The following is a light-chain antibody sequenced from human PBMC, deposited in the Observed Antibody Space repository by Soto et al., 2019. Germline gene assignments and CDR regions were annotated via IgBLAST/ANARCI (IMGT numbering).Light chain of an antibody. V-gene: IGKV1-9*01. J-gene: IGKJ2*01. Sequence: DIQLTQSPSFLSASVGDRVTITCRASQGISSYLAWYQQEPGIAPKLLIYAASTLHSGVPSRFSGSGSGTEFTLTISSLQPEDFATYYCQQLSTYPYTFGQGTKLEIK. CDR1: QGISSY. CDR2: AAS. CDR3: QQLSTYPYT.